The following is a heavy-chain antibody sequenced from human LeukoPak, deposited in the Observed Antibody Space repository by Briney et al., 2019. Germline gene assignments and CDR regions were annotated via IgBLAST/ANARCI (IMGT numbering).Heavy chain of an antibody. Sequence: EASVKVSCKASGGTFSSYAISWVRQAPGQGLEWMGGIIPIFGTANYAQKFQGRVTITTDESTSTAYMELSSLRSEDTAVYYCARGYGSGSYRDAAYNWFDPWGQGTLVTVSS. CDR3: ARGYGSGSYRDAAYNWFDP. CDR1: GGTFSSYA. CDR2: IIPIFGTA. J-gene: IGHJ5*02. V-gene: IGHV1-69*05. D-gene: IGHD3-10*01.